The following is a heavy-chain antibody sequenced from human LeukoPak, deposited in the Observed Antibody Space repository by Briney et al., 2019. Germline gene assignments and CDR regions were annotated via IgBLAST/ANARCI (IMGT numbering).Heavy chain of an antibody. D-gene: IGHD3-22*01. CDR2: INPNSGGT. J-gene: IGHJ1*01. CDR3: ARGYYDSSDYEYFQH. Sequence: VASVKVSCKASGYTFSGYYLHWVRQAPGQGLEWMGWINPNSGGTNSAQKFQGRVTMTRDTSIITAYMELSRLRSDDTAVYFCARGYYDSSDYEYFQHWGQGTLVTVSS. CDR1: GYTFSGYY. V-gene: IGHV1-2*02.